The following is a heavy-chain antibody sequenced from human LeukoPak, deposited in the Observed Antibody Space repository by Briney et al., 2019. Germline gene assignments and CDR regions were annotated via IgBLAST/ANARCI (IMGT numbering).Heavy chain of an antibody. J-gene: IGHJ4*02. CDR2: FDPAGGQF. CDR3: AREGSYCVGGDCYSFDF. V-gene: IGHV1-24*01. CDR1: AFTLSELS. D-gene: IGHD2-21*02. Sequence: ASVKVSCKVSAFTLSELSMHWVRQAPGKGLEWVGGFDPAGGQFIYGQSFRGRVILTEDASTNTAFMEVTSMRPDDTAVYYCAREGSYCVGGDCYSFDFWGQGTLVTVSS.